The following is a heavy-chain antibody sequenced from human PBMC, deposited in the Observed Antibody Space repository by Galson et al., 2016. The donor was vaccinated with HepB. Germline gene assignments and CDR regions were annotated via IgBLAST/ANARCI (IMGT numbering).Heavy chain of an antibody. D-gene: IGHD1-26*01. CDR2: VYSDGTT. J-gene: IGHJ6*02. CDR3: ARDLSGYYYGLDI. CDR1: GFSVSNVY. V-gene: IGHV3-53*01. Sequence: SLRLSCAGSGFSVSNVYMNWVRQSPGKGLEWVSVVYSDGTTYYADSVKGRFAISRDKAKNTLYLQMNSLRAEDTAIYYCARDLSGYYYGLDIWGQGTTVTVSS.